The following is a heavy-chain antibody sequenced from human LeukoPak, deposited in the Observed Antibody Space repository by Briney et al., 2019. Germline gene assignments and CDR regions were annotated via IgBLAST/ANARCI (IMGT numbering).Heavy chain of an antibody. CDR3: AKVGAVAAVEN. CDR2: IYTGETT. D-gene: IGHD6-19*01. CDR1: GFTVSSKY. Sequence: PGRSLRLSCAASGFTVSSKYMSWVRQAPGKGLEWVSVIYTGETTYYADSVKGRFTISRDNSKNTLYLKMDGLRVEDTAVYYCAKVGAVAAVENWGQGTLVTVSS. V-gene: IGHV3-66*01. J-gene: IGHJ4*02.